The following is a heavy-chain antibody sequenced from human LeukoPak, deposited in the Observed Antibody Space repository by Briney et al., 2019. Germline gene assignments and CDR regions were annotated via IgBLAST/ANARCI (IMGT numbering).Heavy chain of an antibody. CDR1: GYTFTGYY. V-gene: IGHV1-46*01. CDR3: AREGEIGYDLSDY. Sequence: ASVTVSCKASGYTFTGYYMHWVRQAPGQGLEWMGIINPSGGSTSYAQKFQGRVTVTRDTSTSTVYMELSSLRSEDTAMYYCAREGEIGYDLSDYWGQGTLVTVSS. J-gene: IGHJ4*02. D-gene: IGHD5-12*01. CDR2: INPSGGST.